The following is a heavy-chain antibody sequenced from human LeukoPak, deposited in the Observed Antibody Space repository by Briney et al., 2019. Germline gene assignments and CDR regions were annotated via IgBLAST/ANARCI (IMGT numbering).Heavy chain of an antibody. J-gene: IGHJ4*02. V-gene: IGHV3-23*01. CDR1: GLTFSTYA. CDR2: IGGGGTT. Sequence: GGSLRLSCAASGLTFSTYAMRWIRQAPGKGLEWVSSIGGGGTTSYADSVKGRFTISRDLPKITVYLQMNSLRAEDTAVYYCAKGSYYDSSGSFYFDYWGQGTLVTVSS. D-gene: IGHD3-22*01. CDR3: AKGSYYDSSGSFYFDY.